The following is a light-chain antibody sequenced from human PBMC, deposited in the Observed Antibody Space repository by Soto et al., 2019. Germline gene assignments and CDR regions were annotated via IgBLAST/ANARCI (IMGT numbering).Light chain of an antibody. CDR3: QQRSNWPIT. Sequence: ETVLTQSPATLSMSPGERATLSCRASQSVSIYLAWYQQQPGQAPRLLIYDASNRATGTPARFSGSGSGTDFTLTISSLEPEDFAVYYCQQRSNWPITFGQGTRLEIK. CDR1: QSVSIY. J-gene: IGKJ5*01. V-gene: IGKV3-11*01. CDR2: DAS.